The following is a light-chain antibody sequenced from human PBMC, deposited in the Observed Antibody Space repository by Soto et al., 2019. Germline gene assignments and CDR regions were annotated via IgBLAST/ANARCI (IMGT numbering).Light chain of an antibody. CDR3: QQLETYPLT. CDR1: QGISSA. Sequence: AIQVTQSPSSLSASVGDTVTITCRASQGISSAFAWYQQKPGKVPRLLIYDVFNLQSGVPPRFSGSGSGTDFTLTISRLQPEDVANYYGQQLETYPLTFGQGTRLEVK. V-gene: IGKV1-13*02. J-gene: IGKJ5*01. CDR2: DVF.